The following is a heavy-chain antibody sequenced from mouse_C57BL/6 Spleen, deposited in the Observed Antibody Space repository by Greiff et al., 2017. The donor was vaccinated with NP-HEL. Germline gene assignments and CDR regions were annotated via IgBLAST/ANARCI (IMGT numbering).Heavy chain of an antibody. CDR3: ARSASLDY. CDR1: CSPFPPSP. CDR2: FHPYNDDT. J-gene: IGHJ4*01. V-gene: IGHV1-47*01. Sequence: QVQLQQSGAELVKPGASVKLSCTASCSPFPPSPLSFLPPPPGPLLAWIGNFHPYNDDTKYNEKFKGKATLTVEKSSSTVYLELSRLTSDDSAVYYCARSASLDYWGQGTSVTVSS. D-gene: IGHD6-1*01.